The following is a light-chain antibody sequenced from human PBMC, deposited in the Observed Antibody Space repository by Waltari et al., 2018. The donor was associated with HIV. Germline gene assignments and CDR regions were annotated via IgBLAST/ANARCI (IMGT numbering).Light chain of an antibody. Sequence: QSALTQPASVSGSPGQSITISCTGTSSDVGGYNSVSWYQQHPGKAPKLMIYEVSNRPSGVSNRFSGSKSGNTASLTISELQAEDEADYYCSSYTSSSTLVFGTRTKVTVL. J-gene: IGLJ1*01. V-gene: IGLV2-14*01. CDR2: EVS. CDR1: SSDVGGYNS. CDR3: SSYTSSSTLV.